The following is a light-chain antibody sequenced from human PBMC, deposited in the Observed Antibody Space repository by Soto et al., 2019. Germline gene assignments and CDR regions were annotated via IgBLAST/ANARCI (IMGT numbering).Light chain of an antibody. CDR2: DVS. Sequence: QSALTLPASVSGSPGQSITISCTGTSSDVGGYNYVSWYQQHPGKAPKLMIYDVSNRPSGVSNRFSGSKSGNTASLTISGLQAEDEADYYCSSYSSSSTLVFGGGNKLTVL. V-gene: IGLV2-14*01. CDR3: SSYSSSSTLV. CDR1: SSDVGGYNY. J-gene: IGLJ2*01.